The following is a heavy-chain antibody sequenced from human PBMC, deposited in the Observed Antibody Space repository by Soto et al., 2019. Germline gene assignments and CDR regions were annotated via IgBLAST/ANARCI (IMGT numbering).Heavy chain of an antibody. Sequence: QLQLQESGPGLVKPSETLSLTCTVSGGSISSSSYYWGWIRQPPGKGLEWIGSIYYSGSTYYNPSLKSRVTISVDTSKNQFSLKLSSVTAADTAVYYCARLIAAAGKNWFDPWGQGTLVTVSS. D-gene: IGHD6-13*01. J-gene: IGHJ5*02. CDR2: IYYSGST. V-gene: IGHV4-39*01. CDR1: GGSISSSSYY. CDR3: ARLIAAAGKNWFDP.